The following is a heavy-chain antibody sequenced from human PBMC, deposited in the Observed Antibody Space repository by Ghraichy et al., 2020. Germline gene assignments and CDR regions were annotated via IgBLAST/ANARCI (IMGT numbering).Heavy chain of an antibody. CDR2: VHFSGRT. Sequence: SETLSLTCTVSGGSMRDYHWSWIRQSPGKGLEWIGFVHFSGRTHYNPSLKRRVTISLDTSQNQFSLRLGSVTAADRAIFYCARDRARGYYNSEGYNRYYYNNGWDVWGQGTTVTVSS. CDR3: ARDRARGYYNSEGYNRYYYNNGWDV. D-gene: IGHD3-10*01. CDR1: GGSMRDYH. V-gene: IGHV4-59*01. J-gene: IGHJ6*02.